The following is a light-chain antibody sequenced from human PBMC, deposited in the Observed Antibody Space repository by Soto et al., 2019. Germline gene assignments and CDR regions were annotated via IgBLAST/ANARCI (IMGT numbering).Light chain of an antibody. J-gene: IGLJ3*02. V-gene: IGLV2-14*01. Sequence: QSALTQPASVSGSPGQSITISCTGTSSDIGDHNYVSWYQQHPGKAPKLMIYEVSNRPSGISNRFSASKSGNTASLTISGLQAEDEADYYCSSYSAYTTLWLFGGGTKLTVL. CDR1: SSDIGDHNY. CDR3: SSYSAYTTLWL. CDR2: EVS.